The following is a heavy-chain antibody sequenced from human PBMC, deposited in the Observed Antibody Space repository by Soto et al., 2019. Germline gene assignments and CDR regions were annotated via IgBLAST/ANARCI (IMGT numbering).Heavy chain of an antibody. CDR1: GFTFSSYW. D-gene: IGHD3-16*02. CDR3: VRYPRSVGGSYRPDY. V-gene: IGHV3-74*01. CDR2: INSDGSIT. J-gene: IGHJ4*02. Sequence: EVQLVESGGGLVQPGGSLRLSCAASGFTFSSYWMHWVRQVPEKGLVWVSRINSDGSITNYADAVKGRFTISRDNVKNTLYLQMNSLRAADTAVYYCVRYPRSVGGSYRPDYWGQGTLVTVSS.